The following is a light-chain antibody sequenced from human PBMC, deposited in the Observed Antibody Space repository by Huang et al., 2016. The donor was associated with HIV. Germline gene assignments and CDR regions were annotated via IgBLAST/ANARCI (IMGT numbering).Light chain of an antibody. CDR3: QEYNNWWT. V-gene: IGKV3-15*01. J-gene: IGKJ1*01. Sequence: EIVMTQSPATLSVSPGERATLSCRASQSVSINLAWYQQKPGQAPRLLIYGASTRATGIPARFSGSGSGTEVTLTISSLQSEDFAVYYCQEYNNWWTFGQGTKVEIK. CDR2: GAS. CDR1: QSVSIN.